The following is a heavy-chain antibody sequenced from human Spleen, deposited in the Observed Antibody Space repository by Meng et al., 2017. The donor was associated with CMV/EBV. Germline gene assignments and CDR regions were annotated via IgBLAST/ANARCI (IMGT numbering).Heavy chain of an antibody. Sequence: YGIRWVRQGPGQGIEWMGWISTYNGNTNYAKKLKGRVTMTTDTYTRTAYMELRSLRSDDTAVYYCARDGWRGYSDTGGYYPSGWFDPWGQGALVTVSS. CDR2: ISTYNGNT. D-gene: IGHD3-22*01. CDR3: ARDGWRGYSDTGGYYPSGWFDP. CDR1: YG. J-gene: IGHJ5*02. V-gene: IGHV1-18*01.